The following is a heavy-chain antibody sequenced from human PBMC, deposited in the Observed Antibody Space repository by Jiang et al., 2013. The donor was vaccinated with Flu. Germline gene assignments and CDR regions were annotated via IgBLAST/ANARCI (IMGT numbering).Heavy chain of an antibody. J-gene: IGHJ4*02. CDR3: STLQPRIAAPEF. CDR1: GYTFTKYP. V-gene: IGHV7-4-1*02. Sequence: QSGSELTKPGASVKISCKASGYTFTKYPMNWVRQAPGQGLEWVGWINTISGNPTYAQAFTSRFVFSLDTSVSTAYLQISGLKTEDTAIYYCSTLQPRIAAPEFWGRGNPGHRLL. D-gene: IGHD6-13*01. CDR2: INTISGNP.